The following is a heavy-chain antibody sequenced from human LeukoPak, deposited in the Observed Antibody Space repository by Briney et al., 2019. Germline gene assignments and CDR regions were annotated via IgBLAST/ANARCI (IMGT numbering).Heavy chain of an antibody. V-gene: IGHV3-53*01. CDR1: GFTVSSDY. D-gene: IGHD2-15*01. J-gene: IGHJ2*01. CDR2: IYSGGST. Sequence: GGSLRLSCAASGFTVSSDYMSWVRQAPGKGLEWVSVIYSGGSTYYADSVKGRFTISRDNSKNTLYLQMNSLRAEDTAVYYCARDRKDYWYFDLWGRGTLVTVSS. CDR3: ARDRKDYWYFDL.